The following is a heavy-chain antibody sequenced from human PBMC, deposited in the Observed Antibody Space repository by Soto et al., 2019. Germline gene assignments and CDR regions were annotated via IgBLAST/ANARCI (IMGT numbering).Heavy chain of an antibody. CDR3: ASEESKDYYDSSGYYGGDY. D-gene: IGHD3-22*01. Sequence: QVQLVESGGGVVQPGRSLRLSCAASGFTFSSYAMHWVRQAPGKGLEWVAVISYDGSNKYYADSVKGRFTISRDNSKNTLYLQMNSLRAEDTAVYYCASEESKDYYDSSGYYGGDYWGQGTLVTVSS. CDR2: ISYDGSNK. J-gene: IGHJ4*02. V-gene: IGHV3-30-3*01. CDR1: GFTFSSYA.